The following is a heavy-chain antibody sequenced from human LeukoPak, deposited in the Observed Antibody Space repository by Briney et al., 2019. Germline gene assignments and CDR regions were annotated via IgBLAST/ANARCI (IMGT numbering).Heavy chain of an antibody. CDR2: ISYDGSNK. CDR3: ARHIFDYGGFDY. Sequence: GGSLRLSCAASGFTFSSYGMHWVRQAPGKGLEWVAVISYDGSNKYYADSVKGRFTTSRDNSKNTLYLQMNSLRAEDTAVYYCARHIFDYGGFDYWGQGTLVTVSS. D-gene: IGHD4-17*01. J-gene: IGHJ4*02. CDR1: GFTFSSYG. V-gene: IGHV3-30*03.